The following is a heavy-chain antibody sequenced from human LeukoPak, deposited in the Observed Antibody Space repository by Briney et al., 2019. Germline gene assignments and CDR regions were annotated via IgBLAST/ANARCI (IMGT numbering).Heavy chain of an antibody. D-gene: IGHD2-2*01. Sequence: SETLSLTCTVSGGSISSGDYYWRWIRQPPGKGREGIGYIYYSGSTYDHPSLKSRVTISVDTSKNQFSLKLSSVTAADTAVYYCARDRYCSSTSCRTFDYWGQGTLVTVSS. J-gene: IGHJ4*02. CDR1: GGSISSGDYY. V-gene: IGHV4-30-4*01. CDR3: ARDRYCSSTSCRTFDY. CDR2: IYYSGST.